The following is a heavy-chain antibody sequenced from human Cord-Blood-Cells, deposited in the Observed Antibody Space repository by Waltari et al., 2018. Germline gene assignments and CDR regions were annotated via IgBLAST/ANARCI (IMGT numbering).Heavy chain of an antibody. V-gene: IGHV3-53*02. CDR3: AIGAHSSSAYYYYYYGMDV. J-gene: IGHJ6*02. CDR2: IYSGGST. D-gene: IGHD6-6*01. CDR1: GFTVSSNY. Sequence: EVQLVETGGGLIQPGGSLRLSCAASGFTVSSNYMSWVRQAPGKGLEWVSVIYSGGSTYYADSVKGRFTISRDNSKNTLYLQMNSLRAEDTAVYYCAIGAHSSSAYYYYYYGMDVWGQGTTVTVSS.